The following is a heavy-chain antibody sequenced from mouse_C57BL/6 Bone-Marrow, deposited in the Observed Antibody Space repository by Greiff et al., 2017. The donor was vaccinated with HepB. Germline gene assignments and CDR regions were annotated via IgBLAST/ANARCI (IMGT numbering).Heavy chain of an antibody. V-gene: IGHV1-81*01. CDR3: ARPITTVVAKPSYWYFDV. CDR2: IYPRSGNT. Sequence: QLQESGAELARPGASVKLSCKASGYTFTSYGISWVKQRTGQGLEWIGEIYPRSGNTYYNEKFKGKATLTADKSSSTAYMELRSLTSEDSAVYFCARPITTVVAKPSYWYFDVWGTGTTVTVSS. J-gene: IGHJ1*03. CDR1: GYTFTSYG. D-gene: IGHD1-1*01.